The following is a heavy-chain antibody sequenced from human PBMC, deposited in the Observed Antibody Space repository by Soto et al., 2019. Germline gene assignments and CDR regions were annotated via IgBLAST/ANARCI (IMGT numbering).Heavy chain of an antibody. CDR2: IYYSGST. J-gene: IGHJ6*02. CDR1: GGSISSGGYY. V-gene: IGHV4-31*03. D-gene: IGHD1-26*01. Sequence: QVQLQESGPGLVKPSQTLSLTCTVSGGSISSGGYYWSWIRQHPGKGLEWIGYIYYSGSTYYNPSLKSRVTISVDTSKNQFSLKLSSVTAADTAVYYCARGAVWGSRSNPGVDVWGQGTTVTVSS. CDR3: ARGAVWGSRSNPGVDV.